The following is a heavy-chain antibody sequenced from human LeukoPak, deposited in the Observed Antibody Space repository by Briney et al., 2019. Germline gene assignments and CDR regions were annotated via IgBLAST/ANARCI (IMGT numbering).Heavy chain of an antibody. CDR1: GGSFSGYY. V-gene: IGHV4-34*01. CDR2: INHSGST. D-gene: IGHD3-22*01. J-gene: IGHJ4*02. CDR3: ARVWGPYYYDSSGLPGYFDY. Sequence: SETLSLTCAVYGGSFSGYYWSWIRQPPGKGLEWIGEINHSGSTNYNPSLKSRVTISVDTSKNQFSLKLSSVTAADTAVYYCARVWGPYYYDSSGLPGYFDYWGQGTLVTVSS.